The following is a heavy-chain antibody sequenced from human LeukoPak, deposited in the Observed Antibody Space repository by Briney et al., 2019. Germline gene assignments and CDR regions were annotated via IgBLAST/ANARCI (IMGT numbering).Heavy chain of an antibody. CDR2: INPNSGGT. D-gene: IGHD6-19*01. J-gene: IGHJ4*02. CDR3: ARDHLNGQWLVRGGYDY. CDR1: GYTFTGYY. V-gene: IGHV1-2*02. Sequence: ASVKVSCKASGYTFTGYYMHWVRQAPGQGLEWMGWINPNSGGTNYAQKFQGRVTMTEDTSTDTAYMELSSLRSEDTAVYYCARDHLNGQWLVRGGYDYWGQGTLVTVSS.